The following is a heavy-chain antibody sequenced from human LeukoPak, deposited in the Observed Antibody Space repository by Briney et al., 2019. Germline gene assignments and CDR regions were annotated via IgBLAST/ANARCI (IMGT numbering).Heavy chain of an antibody. V-gene: IGHV4-61*08. CDR3: ARVTGYVMEDYFDY. CDR1: GGSIITNDYW. Sequence: PSETLSLTCVVSGGSIITNDYWWGWIRQPPGKGLEWIGYIYYSGSTNYNPSLKSRVTISVDTSKNQFSLRLSSVTAADTAVYYCARVTGYVMEDYFDYWGQGTLVTVSS. CDR2: IYYSGST. D-gene: IGHD6-13*01. J-gene: IGHJ4*02.